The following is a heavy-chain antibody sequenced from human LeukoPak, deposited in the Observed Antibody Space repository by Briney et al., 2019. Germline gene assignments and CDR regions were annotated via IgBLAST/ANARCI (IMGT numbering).Heavy chain of an antibody. Sequence: GGSLRLSCAASGFTFSSYAMHWVRQAPGKGLEWVAVISYDESNKYYADSVKGRFTISRDNSKNTLYLQMNSLRAEDTAVYYCARGYCSSTSCYLDYYYYGMDVWGQGTTVTVSS. V-gene: IGHV3-30*04. CDR1: GFTFSSYA. CDR3: ARGYCSSTSCYLDYYYYGMDV. CDR2: ISYDESNK. D-gene: IGHD2-2*01. J-gene: IGHJ6*02.